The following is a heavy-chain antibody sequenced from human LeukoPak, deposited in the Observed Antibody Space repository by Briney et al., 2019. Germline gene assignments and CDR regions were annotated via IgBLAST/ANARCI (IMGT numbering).Heavy chain of an antibody. V-gene: IGHV4-34*01. J-gene: IGHJ6*02. Sequence: SETLSLTCAVYGGSFSGYYWSWIRQPPGKGLEWIGEINHSGSTNYNPPLKSRVTISVDTSKNQFSLKLSSVTAADTAVYYCARGAVYYYYYGMDVWGQGTTVTVSS. CDR1: GGSFSGYY. CDR2: INHSGST. CDR3: ARGAVYYYYYGMDV.